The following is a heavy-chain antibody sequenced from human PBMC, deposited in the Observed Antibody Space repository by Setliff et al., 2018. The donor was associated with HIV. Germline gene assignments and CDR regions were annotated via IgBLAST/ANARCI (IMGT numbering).Heavy chain of an antibody. D-gene: IGHD2-15*01. CDR1: DGSFSGYS. V-gene: IGHV4-34*01. CDR2: VSRGGST. J-gene: IGHJ5*02. CDR3: ARDVGEMSENRLGYCSGGSCYGWNWFDP. Sequence: SETLSLTCGVDDGSFSGYSWSWIRQSPGKGLEWMGEVSRGGSTTYHPSRTGRVSVSVDTSKSQVSLKLTNVTAADAAVYYCARDVGEMSENRLGYCSGGSCYGWNWFDPWGQGTLVTVSS.